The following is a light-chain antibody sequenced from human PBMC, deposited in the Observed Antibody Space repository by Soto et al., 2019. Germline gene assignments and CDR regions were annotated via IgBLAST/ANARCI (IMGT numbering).Light chain of an antibody. CDR3: QQYGSSPWT. CDR2: GAS. Sequence: ESVLTQSPGTLSLSPGERATLSCRASQSVSSSYLAWYQQKPGQAPRPLIYGASSRAIGIPDRFSGSGSGTDFTLTISRLEPEEFAVYYCQQYGSSPWTFGQGTKVEIK. V-gene: IGKV3-20*01. CDR1: QSVSSSY. J-gene: IGKJ1*01.